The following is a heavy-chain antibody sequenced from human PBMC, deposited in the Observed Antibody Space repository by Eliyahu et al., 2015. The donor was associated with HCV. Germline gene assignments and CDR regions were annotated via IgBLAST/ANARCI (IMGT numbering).Heavy chain of an antibody. CDR1: GGXISSGGYY. Sequence: QVQLQESGPGLVKPSQTLSLXCTVSGGXISSGGYYWSWIRQHPGKGLEWIGYIYYSGSTYYNPSLKSRVTISVDTSKNQFSLKLSSVTAADTAVYYCARERQLAYYFDYWGQGTLVTVSS. V-gene: IGHV4-31*03. J-gene: IGHJ4*02. CDR3: ARERQLAYYFDY. D-gene: IGHD5-18*01. CDR2: IYYSGST.